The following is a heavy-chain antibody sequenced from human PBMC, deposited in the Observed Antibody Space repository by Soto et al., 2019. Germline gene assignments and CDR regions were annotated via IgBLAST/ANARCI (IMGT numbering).Heavy chain of an antibody. Sequence: EMQLLESGGGLGQPGGSLRLSCVASPITVYNFAAMSWVRQTPERGLEWVSTISGRGDHRYYADSVKGRFTNSRDNSKNRLYLQMDGLRVDDTAVYYCAKDRALENQTPYGMDVWGQGTTVTV. V-gene: IGHV3-23*01. CDR1: PITVYNFAA. D-gene: IGHD2-2*01. CDR3: AKDRALENQTPYGMDV. J-gene: IGHJ6*02. CDR2: ISGRGDHR.